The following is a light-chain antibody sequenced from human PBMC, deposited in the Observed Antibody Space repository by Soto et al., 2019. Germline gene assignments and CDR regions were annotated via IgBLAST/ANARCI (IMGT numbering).Light chain of an antibody. J-gene: IGKJ2*01. CDR1: QSLLYNSNNKNY. V-gene: IGKV4-1*01. CDR3: QQYYSTPPYT. CDR2: WAS. Sequence: DIVMTQSPDSLAVSLGERATINCKSSQSLLYNSNNKNYLAWYQHKPGQPPKLLISWASIRESGVPDRFSGSGSGTDFTLTISSLQAEDVAVYYCQQYYSTPPYTFGQGTKLEI.